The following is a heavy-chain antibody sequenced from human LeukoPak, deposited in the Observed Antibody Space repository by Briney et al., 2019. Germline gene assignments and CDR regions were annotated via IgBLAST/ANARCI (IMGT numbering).Heavy chain of an antibody. J-gene: IGHJ3*02. V-gene: IGHV3-53*01. CDR2: IYSGGST. Sequence: PGGSLRLSCAASGFTVSRNYMSWVRQAPGKGLEWVSVIYSGGSTDYADSVKGRFTISRDNSKNTLHLQMNSLRAEDTAVYYCARGRVAVAGETFDTWGQGTRVTVSS. CDR1: GFTVSRNY. D-gene: IGHD6-19*01. CDR3: ARGRVAVAGETFDT.